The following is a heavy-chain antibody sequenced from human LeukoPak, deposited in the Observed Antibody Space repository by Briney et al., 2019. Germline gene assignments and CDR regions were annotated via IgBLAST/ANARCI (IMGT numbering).Heavy chain of an antibody. Sequence: SETLSLTCTVSGGSISSYYWSWIRQPAGKGLEWIGRIYTSGSTNYNPSLKSRVTMSVDTSKNQFSLKLSSVTAADTAVYYCARDRIDYYDSSGYLYYYYMDVWGKGTTVTVSS. CDR1: GGSISSYY. D-gene: IGHD3-22*01. V-gene: IGHV4-4*07. CDR2: IYTSGST. CDR3: ARDRIDYYDSSGYLYYYYMDV. J-gene: IGHJ6*03.